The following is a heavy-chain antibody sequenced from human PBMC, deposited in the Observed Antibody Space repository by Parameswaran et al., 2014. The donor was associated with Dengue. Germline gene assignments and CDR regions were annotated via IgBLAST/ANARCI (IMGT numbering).Heavy chain of an antibody. D-gene: IGHD1-20*01. CDR3: ARGSNSVTTPDVFDI. V-gene: IGHV4-59*01. J-gene: IGHJ3*02. CDR2: MYYTGTA. Sequence: WIRQPPGKGLEWIGYMYYTGTASHNPSLKSRLTISVDTSKNQFSLRLSSVTAADTAVYYCARGSNSVTTPDVFDIWGQGTLVTVSS.